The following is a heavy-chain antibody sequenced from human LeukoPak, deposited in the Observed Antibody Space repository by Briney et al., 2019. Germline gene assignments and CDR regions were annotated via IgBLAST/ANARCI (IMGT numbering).Heavy chain of an antibody. J-gene: IGHJ4*02. CDR2: ISGSGGST. Sequence: PGQSLRLSCAASGFTFSSYAMSWVLQAPGKGLEWVSSISGSGGSTYYADSVKGRFTISGDNSKNTLYLQMNSLRGEDAAVYYCAKDREGTIADYFDYWGQGTLVTVSS. CDR3: AKDREGTIADYFDY. V-gene: IGHV3-23*01. D-gene: IGHD1-7*01. CDR1: GFTFSSYA.